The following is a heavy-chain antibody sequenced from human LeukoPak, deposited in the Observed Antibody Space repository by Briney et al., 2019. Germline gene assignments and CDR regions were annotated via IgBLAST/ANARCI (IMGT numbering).Heavy chain of an antibody. CDR1: GAPISSSSYY. J-gene: IGHJ3*02. Sequence: ASETLSLTCAVSGAPISSSSYYWGWIRQPPGKGLEWIGYIYYSGNTYYNPSLNSRVTISVDTSKNQFSLKLSSVTAADTAVYYCARDGPSGLGTLIRGGLGEEGAFDIWGQGTMVTVSS. D-gene: IGHD3-10*01. V-gene: IGHV4-31*11. CDR2: IYYSGNT. CDR3: ARDGPSGLGTLIRGGLGEEGAFDI.